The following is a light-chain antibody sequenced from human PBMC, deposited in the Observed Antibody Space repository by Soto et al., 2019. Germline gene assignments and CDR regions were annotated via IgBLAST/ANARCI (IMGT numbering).Light chain of an antibody. CDR2: AAS. V-gene: IGKV1-27*01. Sequence: DIQMTQSPSSLSASVGDRVTITCRASQGISNYLAWYQQKPGKVPKLLIYAASTLQSGVPSRFSGSGSGTDVTLTISGLQPEDVATYYCQKYNSAPPTLGPGTKVDI. CDR3: QKYNSAPPT. CDR1: QGISNY. J-gene: IGKJ3*01.